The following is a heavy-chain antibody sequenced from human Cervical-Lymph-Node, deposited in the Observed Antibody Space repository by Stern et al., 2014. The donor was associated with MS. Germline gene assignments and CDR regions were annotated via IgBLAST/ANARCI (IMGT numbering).Heavy chain of an antibody. CDR3: ARVADFDWSYDS. Sequence: VQLVESGPGLVRPSQTLSLTCSVSGGSISNGLYYWSWIRQHPGKGLEXLGYIHHSGTTRYNPSLNSRVSISVDTSKNQFSLKVTSVTAAETALYYCARVADFDWSYDSWGQGILVTVSS. D-gene: IGHD3-9*01. V-gene: IGHV4-31*03. CDR1: GGSISNGLYY. J-gene: IGHJ4*02. CDR2: IHHSGTT.